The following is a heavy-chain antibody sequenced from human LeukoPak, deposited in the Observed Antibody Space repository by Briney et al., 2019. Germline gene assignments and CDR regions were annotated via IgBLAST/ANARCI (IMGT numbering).Heavy chain of an antibody. D-gene: IGHD6-19*01. CDR1: GFTVSSNY. CDR3: ARDSSGWYRFDY. V-gene: IGHV3-66*01. CDR2: IYSGGRT. Sequence: GGSLRLSCAASGFTVSSNYMSWVRQAPGKGLEWVSVIYSGGRTYYADSVKGRFTISRDNSKNTLYLQMNSLRAEDTAVYYCARDSSGWYRFDYWGQGTLVTVSS. J-gene: IGHJ4*02.